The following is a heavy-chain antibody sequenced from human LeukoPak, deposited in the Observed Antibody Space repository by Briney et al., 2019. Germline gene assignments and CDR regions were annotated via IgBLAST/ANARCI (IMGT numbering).Heavy chain of an antibody. CDR3: TRASWDLASDY. Sequence: GGSLRLSCAASGFTFSSCWMHWVRQAPGKGLVWVSRVNADGSATHYADSVKGRFTISRNNAENTVHLQMNSLRAEDTAAYYCTRASWDLASDYWGQGILVSVSS. CDR1: GFTFSSCW. CDR2: VNADGSAT. J-gene: IGHJ4*02. V-gene: IGHV3-74*01. D-gene: IGHD2-2*01.